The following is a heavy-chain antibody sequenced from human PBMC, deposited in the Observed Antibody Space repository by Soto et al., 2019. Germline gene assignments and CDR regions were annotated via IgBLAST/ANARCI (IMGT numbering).Heavy chain of an antibody. V-gene: IGHV4-34*01. CDR3: ARGRGGYGSGSKIDY. Sequence: SETLSLTCAVYGGSFSGYYWSWIRQPPGKGLEWIGEINHSGSTNYNPSLKSRVTISVETSKNQFSLKLSSVTAADTAVYYCARGRGGYGSGSKIDYWGQGTLVTVSS. CDR2: INHSGST. CDR1: GGSFSGYY. D-gene: IGHD3-10*01. J-gene: IGHJ4*02.